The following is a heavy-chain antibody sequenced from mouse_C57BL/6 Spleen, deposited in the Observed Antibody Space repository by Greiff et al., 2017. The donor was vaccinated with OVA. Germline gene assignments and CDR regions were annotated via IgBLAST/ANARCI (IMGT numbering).Heavy chain of an antibody. D-gene: IGHD3-2*02. CDR1: GYTFTDYE. J-gene: IGHJ2*01. CDR2: IDPETGGT. Sequence: QVQLQQSGAELVRPGASVTLSCKASGYTFTDYEMHWVKQTPVHGLEWIGAIDPETGGTAYNQKFKGKAILTADKSSSTAYMELRSLTSEDSAVYYCTRQLRLDFDYWGQGTTLTVSS. CDR3: TRQLRLDFDY. V-gene: IGHV1-15*01.